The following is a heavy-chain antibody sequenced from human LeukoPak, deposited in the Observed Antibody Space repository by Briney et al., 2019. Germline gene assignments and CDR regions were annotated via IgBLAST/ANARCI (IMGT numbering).Heavy chain of an antibody. CDR3: AKHPRLVRYFDS. CDR1: GFTFSSYG. Sequence: GGSLRLSCAASGFTFSSYGMHWVRQAPGKGLEWVAVISYDGSNKYYADSVKGRFTISRDNSKNTLYLQMTSLRAEDTARYYCAKHPRLVRYFDSWGQGTLVTVSS. D-gene: IGHD6-6*01. J-gene: IGHJ4*02. CDR2: ISYDGSNK. V-gene: IGHV3-30*18.